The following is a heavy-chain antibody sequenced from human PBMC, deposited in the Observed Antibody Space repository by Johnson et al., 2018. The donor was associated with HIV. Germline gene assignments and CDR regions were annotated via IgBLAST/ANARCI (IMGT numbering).Heavy chain of an antibody. D-gene: IGHD2-15*01. Sequence: QVQLVESGGGLIQPGGSLRLSCAAFGFTFDDYGMSWVRQAPAKGLEWVSRVNSDGSSLSYADSVKGRFTISRDNSKNTLYLQMNSLRAEDTAVYYCAKDPGRRDPHAFDIWGQGTMVTVSS. CDR2: VNSDGSSL. CDR1: GFTFDDYG. CDR3: AKDPGRRDPHAFDI. J-gene: IGHJ3*02. V-gene: IGHV3-NL1*01.